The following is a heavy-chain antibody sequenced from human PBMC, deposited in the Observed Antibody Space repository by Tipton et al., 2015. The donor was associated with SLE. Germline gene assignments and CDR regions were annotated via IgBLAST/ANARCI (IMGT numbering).Heavy chain of an antibody. CDR1: NYSIRSGYY. V-gene: IGHV4-38-2*02. J-gene: IGHJ3*02. CDR3: ARGAAAADTGAFDS. Sequence: TLSLTCTVSNYSIRSGYYWAWIRQPPGRGLEWIGSIYHSGITYYNVSLKSRVSLSLDTSKNQFSLKLNSVTATDTAVYYCARGAAAADTGAFDSWGQGTMVTVSS. D-gene: IGHD6-13*01. CDR2: IYHSGIT.